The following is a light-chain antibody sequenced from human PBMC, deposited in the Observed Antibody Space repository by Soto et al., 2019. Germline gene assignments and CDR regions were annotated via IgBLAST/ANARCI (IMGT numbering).Light chain of an antibody. CDR1: NIVSKS. CDR2: YDS. CDR3: QVWDSSSDHRVV. V-gene: IGLV3-21*04. J-gene: IGLJ2*01. Sequence: SYELTQPPSVSVAPGKTARITCGGNNIVSKSVHWYQQKPGQAPVLVIYYDSDRPSGIPERFSGSNSGNTATLTISRVEAGDEADYYCQVWDSSSDHRVVFGGGTKVTVL.